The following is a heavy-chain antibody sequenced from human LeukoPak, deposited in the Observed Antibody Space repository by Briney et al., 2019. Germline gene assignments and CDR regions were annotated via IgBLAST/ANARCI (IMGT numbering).Heavy chain of an antibody. CDR2: ISYDGSNK. V-gene: IGHV3-30-3*01. CDR1: GFTFSSYA. CDR3: ASHWEFDY. J-gene: IGHJ4*02. Sequence: GGSLRLSCAASGFTFSSYAMHWVRQAPGKGLEWVAVISYDGSNKYYADSVKGRFTISRDNSKNTLYLQMNSLRAEDTAVYYCASHWEFDYWGQRTLVTVSS. D-gene: IGHD1-26*01.